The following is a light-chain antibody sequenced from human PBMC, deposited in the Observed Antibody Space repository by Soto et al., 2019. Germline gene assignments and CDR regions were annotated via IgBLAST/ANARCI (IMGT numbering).Light chain of an antibody. Sequence: QSVLTQPASVSGSPGQSITISCTGTSSDVGGYNYVSWYQQHPGKAPKLMIYDVSNRPSGVSNRFSGSKSGNTASLTISGLQVEDEADYYCSSYTSSSTLGGVFGTGTKVTVL. CDR3: SSYTSSSTLGGV. J-gene: IGLJ1*01. V-gene: IGLV2-14*01. CDR1: SSDVGGYNY. CDR2: DVS.